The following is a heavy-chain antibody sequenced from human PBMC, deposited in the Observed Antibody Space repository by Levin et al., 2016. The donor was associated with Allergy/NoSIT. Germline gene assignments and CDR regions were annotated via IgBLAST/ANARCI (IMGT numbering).Heavy chain of an antibody. CDR2: ISSSGSTI. V-gene: IGHV3-48*03. D-gene: IGHD3-22*01. CDR3: ARGGYYDSSGYYRVY. Sequence: WIRQPPGKGLEWVSYISSSGSTIYYADSVKGRFTISRDNAKNSLYLQMNSLRAEDTAVYYCARGGYYDSSGYYRVYWGQGTLVTVSS. J-gene: IGHJ4*02.